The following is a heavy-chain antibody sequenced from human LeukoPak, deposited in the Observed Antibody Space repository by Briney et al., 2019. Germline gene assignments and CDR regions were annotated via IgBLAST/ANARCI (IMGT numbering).Heavy chain of an antibody. CDR2: IYSGGST. Sequence: GGSLRLSCVASGFTFSIYSMNWVRQAPGKGLEWVSVIYSGGSTYYADSVKGRFTISRDNSKNTLYLQMNSLRAEDTAVYYCARRLGATHDYWGQGTLVTVSS. CDR3: ARRLGATHDY. CDR1: GFTFSIYS. D-gene: IGHD1-26*01. J-gene: IGHJ4*02. V-gene: IGHV3-53*01.